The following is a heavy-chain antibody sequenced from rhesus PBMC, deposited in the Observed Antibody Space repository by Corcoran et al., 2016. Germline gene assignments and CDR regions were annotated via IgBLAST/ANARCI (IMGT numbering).Heavy chain of an antibody. J-gene: IGHJ4*01. CDR3: ATGDDYGYYYSRGFDY. CDR1: GYSISRGYGC. V-gene: IGHV4-122*02. D-gene: IGHD3S6*01. CDR2: IAYNGST. Sequence: QLQLQESGPGLVKPSETLSLTCAVSGYSISRGYGCSWIRQTPGKGLEWIGYIAYNGSTSSNPSLQSRCTISRDTSKNQFSLKLSSGTAADTAVYYCATGDDYGYYYSRGFDYWGQGVLVTVSS.